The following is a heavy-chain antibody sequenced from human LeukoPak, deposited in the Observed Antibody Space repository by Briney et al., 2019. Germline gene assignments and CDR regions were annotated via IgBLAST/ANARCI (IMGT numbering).Heavy chain of an antibody. J-gene: IGHJ4*02. V-gene: IGHV4-30-2*01. CDR3: ARAEGDYYDSSYYFDY. D-gene: IGHD3-22*01. CDR2: IDHSGST. Sequence: SETLSLTCAVSGGSISSGGYSWSWVRQPPGKGLGWLGYIDHSGSTYYNPSLKSRVTISVDSSKNQFSLKLSSVTAADTAVYYCARAEGDYYDSSYYFDYWGQGTLVTVSS. CDR1: GGSISSGGYS.